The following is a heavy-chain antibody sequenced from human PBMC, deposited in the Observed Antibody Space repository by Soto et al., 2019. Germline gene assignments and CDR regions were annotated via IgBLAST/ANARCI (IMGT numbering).Heavy chain of an antibody. CDR1: GFTFSTYW. CDR2: ISFDGTAT. Sequence: EVQLVQSGGGLVQPGGSLRLSCAASGFTFSTYWMHWVRQVPGKGLVWVSRISFDGTATTYADSVQGRFTISRDDAKNTLYLQMNSLRAEDTAVYYCAQLGYCSNVTCYSSIWGQGTLVTVSS. V-gene: IGHV3-74*01. CDR3: AQLGYCSNVTCYSSI. D-gene: IGHD2-15*01. J-gene: IGHJ4*02.